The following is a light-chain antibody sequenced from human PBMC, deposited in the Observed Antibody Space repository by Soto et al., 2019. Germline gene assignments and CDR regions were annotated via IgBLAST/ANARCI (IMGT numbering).Light chain of an antibody. CDR1: QSVLYSSNNKNF. J-gene: IGKJ1*01. V-gene: IGKV4-1*01. CDR2: WAS. Sequence: DIVMTQSPDSLAVSLGERATINCKSSQSVLYSSNNKNFLAWYQQKPGQPPKLLIYWASTRESGVPDRFRGSGSETDFTLPISSLKAEDVAVYYCQQYYTSPVWTFGQATKVEIK. CDR3: QQYYTSPVWT.